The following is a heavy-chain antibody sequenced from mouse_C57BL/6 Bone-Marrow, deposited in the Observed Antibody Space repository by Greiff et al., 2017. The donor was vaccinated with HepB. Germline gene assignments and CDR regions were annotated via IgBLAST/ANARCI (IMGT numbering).Heavy chain of an antibody. D-gene: IGHD1-1*01. Sequence: DVQLVESGPELVKPGASVKISCKASGYSFTGYYMHWVKQSHGNILDWIGYIYPYNGVSSYNQKFKGKATLTVDKSSSTAYMELRSLTSEDSAVYYCARRNYYGSAWFAYWGQGTLVTVSA. CDR1: GYSFTGYY. CDR2: IYPYNGVS. CDR3: ARRNYYGSAWFAY. V-gene: IGHV1-31*01. J-gene: IGHJ3*01.